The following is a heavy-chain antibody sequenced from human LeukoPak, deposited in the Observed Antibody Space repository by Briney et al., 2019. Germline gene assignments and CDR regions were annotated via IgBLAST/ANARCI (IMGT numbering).Heavy chain of an antibody. V-gene: IGHV3-7*01. CDR1: GFTLSSYW. D-gene: IGHD2-2*01. CDR2: IKQDGSEK. CDR3: ARGRCSSTSCLFDY. Sequence: GGSLRLSCAVSGFTLSSYWMSWVRQAPGKGLEWVANIKQDGSEKYYVDSVKGRFTISRDNAKNSLYLQMNSLRAEDTAVYYCARGRCSSTSCLFDYWGQGTLVTVSS. J-gene: IGHJ4*02.